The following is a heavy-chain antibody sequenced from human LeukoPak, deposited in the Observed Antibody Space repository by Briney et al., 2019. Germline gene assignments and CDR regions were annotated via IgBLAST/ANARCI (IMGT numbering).Heavy chain of an antibody. CDR1: GYTFSNYW. V-gene: IGHV5-51*01. J-gene: IGHJ3*02. CDR3: ARQSAIQYQLLNAFNI. D-gene: IGHD2-2*01. CDR2: IYPADSDT. Sequence: GESLRISCKGSGYTFSNYWIGWVRQMPGKGLEWMGIIYPADSDTKYSPSFQGQVTISADKSINTAYLQWSSLKASDTAMYYCARQSAIQYQLLNAFNIWGQGTMVTVSP.